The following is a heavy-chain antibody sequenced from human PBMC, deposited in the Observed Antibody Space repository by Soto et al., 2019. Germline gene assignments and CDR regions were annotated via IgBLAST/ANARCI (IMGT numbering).Heavy chain of an antibody. J-gene: IGHJ5*02. CDR3: VRGTRRCELHGCFDP. V-gene: IGHV4-31*03. D-gene: IGHD1-26*01. CDR1: GGSIGSGGNY. Sequence: QVQLQESGPGLVKTAQTLSLTCTVSGGSIGSGGNYWNWIGQCPGEGPEWVGSIYYSETPYYNPSLNSRVTISVDKSKNQFSLELDSVTAADTAVYYCVRGTRRCELHGCFDPGGQGTLFTVSS. CDR2: IYYSETP.